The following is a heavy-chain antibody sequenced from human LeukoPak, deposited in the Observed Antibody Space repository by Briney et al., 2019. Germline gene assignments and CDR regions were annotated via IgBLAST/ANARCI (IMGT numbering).Heavy chain of an antibody. V-gene: IGHV4-31*03. CDR1: GGSISSGVYC. Sequence: SQTLSLTCTVSGGSISSGVYCWSWIRQRPGEGLQWIGYTCSSGSAYYNASLKSRVSMSTDTSNNQFSLKLNSVTAADTAVYYCARDGGGSLHGMDVWGQGATVTVSS. CDR3: ARDGGGSLHGMDV. CDR2: TCSSGSA. J-gene: IGHJ6*02. D-gene: IGHD2-15*01.